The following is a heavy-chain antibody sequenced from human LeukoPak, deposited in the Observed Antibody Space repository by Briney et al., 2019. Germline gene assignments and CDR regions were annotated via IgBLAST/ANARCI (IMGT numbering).Heavy chain of an antibody. CDR1: GLTFSSYW. Sequence: PGGSLRLSCAASGLTFSSYWMHWVRQAPGKGLVWVSCIKSDGSSTNYADSVKGRFTISRDNSKNTLYLQMNSLRAEDTAVYYCARDDIGSGYYRRYFQNWGQGTLVTVSS. CDR2: IKSDGSST. CDR3: ARDDIGSGYYRRYFQN. V-gene: IGHV3-74*01. J-gene: IGHJ1*01. D-gene: IGHD3-3*01.